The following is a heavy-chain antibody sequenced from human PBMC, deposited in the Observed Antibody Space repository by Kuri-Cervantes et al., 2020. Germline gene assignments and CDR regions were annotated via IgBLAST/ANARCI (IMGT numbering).Heavy chain of an antibody. CDR3: AKDGHSGWAYYFDY. V-gene: IGHV3-74*01. Sequence: GESLKISCTACGSACGDYAMSWFRQAPGKGLVWVSRINSDGSRTSYADSVKGRFTITRDNAKNSRYLQMNSLRAEDTALYYCAKDGHSGWAYYFDYWGQGTLVTVSS. J-gene: IGHJ4*02. CDR2: INSDGSRT. CDR1: GSACGDYA. D-gene: IGHD6-19*01.